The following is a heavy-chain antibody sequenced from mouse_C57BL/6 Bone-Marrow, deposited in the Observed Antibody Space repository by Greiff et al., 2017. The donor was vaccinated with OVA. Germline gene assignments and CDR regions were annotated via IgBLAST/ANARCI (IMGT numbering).Heavy chain of an antibody. CDR3: ARGGLRYFYYAMDY. D-gene: IGHD1-1*01. Sequence: VQLQQSGPVLVKPGASVKMSCKASGYTFTDYYMNWVKQSHGKSLEWIGVINPYNGGTSSNQKFKGKATLTVDKSSSTAYMELNSLTSEDSAVYYCARGGLRYFYYAMDYWGQGTSGTVSS. J-gene: IGHJ4*01. CDR2: INPYNGGT. V-gene: IGHV1-19*01. CDR1: GYTFTDYY.